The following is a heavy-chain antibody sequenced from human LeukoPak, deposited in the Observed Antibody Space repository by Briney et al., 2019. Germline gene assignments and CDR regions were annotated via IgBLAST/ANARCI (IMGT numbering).Heavy chain of an antibody. D-gene: IGHD1-26*01. J-gene: IGHJ6*03. V-gene: IGHV3-30*02. CDR1: GFTFSSYG. CDR3: AKGSGWEMSYYYYYMDV. Sequence: GGSLRLSCAASGFTFSSYGMHWVRQAPGKGLEWVAFIRYDGSNKYYVGSVKGRFTISRDDSKNTLYLQMNSLRAEDTAVYYCAKGSGWEMSYYYYYMDVWGKGTTVTISS. CDR2: IRYDGSNK.